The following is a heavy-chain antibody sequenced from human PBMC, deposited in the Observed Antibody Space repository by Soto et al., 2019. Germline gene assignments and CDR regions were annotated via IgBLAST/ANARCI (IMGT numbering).Heavy chain of an antibody. D-gene: IGHD3-3*01. Sequence: SVKVSCKASGGTFSSYAISWVRQAPGQGLEWMGGIIPIFGTANYAQKFQGRVTITADESTSTAYMELSSLRSEDTAVYYCARDYRTIFGVGGHYYYGMDVWGQATTVTVSS. V-gene: IGHV1-69*13. CDR3: ARDYRTIFGVGGHYYYGMDV. CDR2: IIPIFGTA. CDR1: GGTFSSYA. J-gene: IGHJ6*02.